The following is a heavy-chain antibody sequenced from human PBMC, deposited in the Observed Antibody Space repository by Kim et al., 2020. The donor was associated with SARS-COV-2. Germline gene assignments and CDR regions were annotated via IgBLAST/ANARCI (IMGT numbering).Heavy chain of an antibody. CDR2: T. V-gene: IGHV4-30-4*07. D-gene: IGHD2-21*01. J-gene: IGHJ4*02. CDR3: ARHARSDNSFDY. Sequence: TLYNPSLESRVRISTDISKKQSSLRLSSVTAADTAIYYCARHARSDNSFDYWGQGTLVTVSS.